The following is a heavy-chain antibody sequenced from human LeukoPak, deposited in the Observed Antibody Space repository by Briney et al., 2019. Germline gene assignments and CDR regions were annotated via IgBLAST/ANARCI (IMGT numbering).Heavy chain of an antibody. CDR2: IYPGDSDI. Sequence: GESLKISCKGSGHSFTSYWIGWVRQMPGKGLECMGIIYPGDSDIRYSPSFEGQDTISADESISTAFLQWKSLKASDTAMYYCARRHTGASGRYNRFDPWGQGTLVTVSS. D-gene: IGHD1-26*01. J-gene: IGHJ5*02. V-gene: IGHV5-51*01. CDR1: GHSFTSYW. CDR3: ARRHTGASGRYNRFDP.